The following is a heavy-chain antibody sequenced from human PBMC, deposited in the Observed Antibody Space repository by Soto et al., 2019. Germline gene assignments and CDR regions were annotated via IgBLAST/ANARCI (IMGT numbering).Heavy chain of an antibody. CDR3: AHSPREVRPVGWFDP. V-gene: IGHV2-5*02. CDR2: IYWDDDK. Sequence: QITLKESGPTLVKPTQTLTLTCTFSGFSLSTSGVGVGGLRQPPRKALEWLVLIYWDDDKRYSPSLKSSLIITKDTSKNQVVLTMTNMDPVDTATYYCAHSPREVRPVGWFDPWGQGTLVTVSS. J-gene: IGHJ5*02. D-gene: IGHD3-10*01. CDR1: GFSLSTSGVG.